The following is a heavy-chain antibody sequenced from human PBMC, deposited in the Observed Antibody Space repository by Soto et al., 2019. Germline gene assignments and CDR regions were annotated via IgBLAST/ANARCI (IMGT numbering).Heavy chain of an antibody. J-gene: IGHJ4*02. Sequence: GESLKISCKASGYSFANYWIGWVCQKPGKGLECMGVIYPGDSETTYSPSFEGQVIISVDRSRGTAFLEWSSLKASDTAMYYCARPGAPTDTVVYDFWGQGTQVTVSS. V-gene: IGHV5-51*01. D-gene: IGHD5-18*01. CDR2: IYPGDSET. CDR1: GYSFANYW. CDR3: ARPGAPTDTVVYDF.